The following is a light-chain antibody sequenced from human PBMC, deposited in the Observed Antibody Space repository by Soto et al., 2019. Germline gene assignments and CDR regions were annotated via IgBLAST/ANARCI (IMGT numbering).Light chain of an antibody. V-gene: IGKV1-5*03. CDR2: KAS. Sequence: DVQMTQSPSTLSASVGDRVSITCRASQGINILLAWYQQKPGRASKLLIHKASTLESGVPSRFSGSGSGTEFTLTIHSLQPDDFATYDRQQYNVYWKFAQGTKV. CDR1: QGINIL. CDR3: QQYNVYWK. J-gene: IGKJ1*01.